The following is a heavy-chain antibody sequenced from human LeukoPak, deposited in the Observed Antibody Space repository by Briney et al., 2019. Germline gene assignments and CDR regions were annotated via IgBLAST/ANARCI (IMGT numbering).Heavy chain of an antibody. Sequence: GESLKISCQASGYTFAKYWIGWVRQMPGKGLEWMGIIYPGDSDTKYSPSFQGQVTISVDKSISTAYLQWNSLKASDTAMYYCAALTYYYDSSGYDAFDIWGRGTMVTVSS. J-gene: IGHJ3*02. V-gene: IGHV5-51*01. CDR2: IYPGDSDT. D-gene: IGHD3-22*01. CDR1: GYTFAKYW. CDR3: AALTYYYDSSGYDAFDI.